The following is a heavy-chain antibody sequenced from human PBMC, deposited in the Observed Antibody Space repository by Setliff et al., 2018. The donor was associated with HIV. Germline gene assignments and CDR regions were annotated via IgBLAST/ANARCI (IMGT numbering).Heavy chain of an antibody. D-gene: IGHD2-15*01. CDR3: ARGSGGYCSXGSCYFGFGLAL. V-gene: IGHV1-69*13. Sequence: ASVKVSCKASGGTFSSYSITWVRQAPGQGXXXXGGIIPIFNTANYAQKFQGRVTITADESTSTAYMELSSLGSEDTAVYYCARGSGGYCSXGSCYFGFGLALWGQGTTVTVSS. CDR2: IIPIFNTA. CDR1: GGTFSSYS. J-gene: IGHJ6*02.